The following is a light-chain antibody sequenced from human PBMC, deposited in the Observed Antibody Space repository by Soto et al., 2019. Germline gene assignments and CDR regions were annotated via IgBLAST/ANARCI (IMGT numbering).Light chain of an antibody. V-gene: IGLV2-14*01. Sequence: QSALTQPASVSGSPGQSITISCTGTSSDNRDYNYVSWYQQHPGKPPKLMIYDVTNRPSGVSNRFSGSKSGNTASLTISGLQAEDEADYYCTSYTSSSTYVFGTGTKLTVL. CDR1: SSDNRDYNY. J-gene: IGLJ1*01. CDR2: DVT. CDR3: TSYTSSSTYV.